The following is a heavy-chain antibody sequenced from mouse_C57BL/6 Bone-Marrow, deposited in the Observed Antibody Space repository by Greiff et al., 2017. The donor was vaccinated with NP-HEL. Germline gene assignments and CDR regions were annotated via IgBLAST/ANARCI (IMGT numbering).Heavy chain of an antibody. Sequence: VQLQQSGPELVKPGASVKISCKASGYTFTDYYINWVKQRPGQGLEWIGWIFPGSGSTYYNEKFKGKATLTVDKSSSTAYMLLSSLTSEDSAVYCCTRDYGSRRSCAYWGQGTLVTVSA. CDR3: TRDYGSRRSCAY. D-gene: IGHD1-1*01. V-gene: IGHV1-75*01. J-gene: IGHJ3*01. CDR2: IFPGSGST. CDR1: GYTFTDYY.